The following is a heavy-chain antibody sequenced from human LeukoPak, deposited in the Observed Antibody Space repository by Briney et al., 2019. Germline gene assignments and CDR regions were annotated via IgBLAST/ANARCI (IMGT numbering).Heavy chain of an antibody. Sequence: NSGGSLRLSCSASGFTFTNAWMTWVRQAPGRGLEWVGRIESKTDGGTIDYAAPVKGRFTISRDDSKNTLYLQMNRLKTEDTAVYYCTTDLAFYDSSGYINYYMDVWGKGTTVTVSS. D-gene: IGHD3-22*01. CDR1: GFTFTNAW. CDR2: IESKTDGGTI. V-gene: IGHV3-15*04. CDR3: TTDLAFYDSSGYINYYMDV. J-gene: IGHJ6*03.